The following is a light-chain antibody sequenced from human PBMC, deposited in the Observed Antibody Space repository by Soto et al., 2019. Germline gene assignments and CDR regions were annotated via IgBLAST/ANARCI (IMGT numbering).Light chain of an antibody. J-gene: IGLJ1*01. CDR1: SSDVGSYNL. CDR2: EGS. Sequence: QSALTQPASVSGSPGQSITISCTGTSSDVGSYNLVSWYQQRPGKAPKLMIYEGSKRPSGVSNRFSGSKSGNTASLTISGLPAEDEADYSCCSYAGSSTLNYVFGTGTKVTVL. CDR3: CSYAGSSTLNYV. V-gene: IGLV2-23*01.